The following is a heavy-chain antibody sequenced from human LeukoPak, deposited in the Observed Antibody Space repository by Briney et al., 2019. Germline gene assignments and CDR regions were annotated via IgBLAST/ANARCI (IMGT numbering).Heavy chain of an antibody. Sequence: PGGSLRLSCAASGFAVSNSYMSWVRQAPGKGLEWVSIIYSGGSTYYADSVKGRFTISRDNSNNTLYLQMNSLRPEDTAVYYCAKAIWVAATSSWFCLDYWGQGTLVTVSS. V-gene: IGHV3-53*05. D-gene: IGHD3-10*01. J-gene: IGHJ4*02. CDR1: GFAVSNSY. CDR2: IYSGGST. CDR3: AKAIWVAATSSWFCLDY.